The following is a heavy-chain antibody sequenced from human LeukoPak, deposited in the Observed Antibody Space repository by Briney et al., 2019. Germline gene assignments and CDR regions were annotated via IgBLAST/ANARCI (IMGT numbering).Heavy chain of an antibody. D-gene: IGHD3-22*01. CDR1: GGTFSSYA. CDR3: ASGYYYDSSGYCDY. Sequence: SVKVSCKASGGTFSSYAISWVRQAPGQGLKWMGRIIPIFGTANYAQKFQGRVTITTDESTSTAYMELSSLRSEDTAVYYCASGYYYDSSGYCDYWGQGTLVTVSS. V-gene: IGHV1-69*05. CDR2: IIPIFGTA. J-gene: IGHJ4*02.